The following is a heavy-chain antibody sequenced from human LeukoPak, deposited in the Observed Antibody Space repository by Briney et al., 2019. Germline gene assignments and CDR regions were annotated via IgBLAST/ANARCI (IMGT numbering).Heavy chain of an antibody. CDR2: IYYSGST. J-gene: IGHJ5*02. CDR3: ARVKWRELLGLDWFDP. Sequence: SETLSLTCTVSGGSISSYYWSWIRQPPGKGLEWIGYIYYSGSTNYNPSLKSRVTISVDTSKNQFSLKLSSVTAADTAVYYCARVKWRELLGLDWFDPWGQGTLVTVSS. D-gene: IGHD1-26*01. CDR1: GGSISSYY. V-gene: IGHV4-59*01.